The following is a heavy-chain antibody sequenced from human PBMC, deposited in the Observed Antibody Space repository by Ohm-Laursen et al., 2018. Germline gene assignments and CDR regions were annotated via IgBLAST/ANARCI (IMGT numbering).Heavy chain of an antibody. D-gene: IGHD2-15*01. CDR3: AKDVGVAFAYDS. J-gene: IGHJ4*02. Sequence: SLRLSCAASGFSFSTYSMNWVRQAPGKGLEWVSSITGSSSYIYYADSMKGRFTVSRDNSKDTLYLQMNSLRNEDTAIYYCAKDVGVAFAYDSWGQGTLVTVSS. CDR2: ITGSSSYI. V-gene: IGHV3-21*01. CDR1: GFSFSTYS.